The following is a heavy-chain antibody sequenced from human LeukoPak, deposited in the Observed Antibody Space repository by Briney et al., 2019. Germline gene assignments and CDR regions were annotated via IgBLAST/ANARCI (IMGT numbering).Heavy chain of an antibody. CDR1: GDSVSSNSAA. CDR2: TYYRSKWYN. Sequence: SQTLSLTCAISGDSVSSNSAAWNWIRQSPSRGLEWLGRTYYRSKWYNDYAVSVKSRITINPDTSKNQFSLQLNSVTPEDTAVYYCARDYPPVGATSPLDYYMDVWGKGTTVTISS. D-gene: IGHD1-26*01. J-gene: IGHJ6*03. V-gene: IGHV6-1*01. CDR3: ARDYPPVGATSPLDYYMDV.